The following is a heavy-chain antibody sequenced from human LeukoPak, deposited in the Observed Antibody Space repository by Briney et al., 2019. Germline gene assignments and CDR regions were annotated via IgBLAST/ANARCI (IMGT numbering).Heavy chain of an antibody. CDR1: GFTFSSYA. V-gene: IGHV3-23*01. CDR3: AKDPTYYYDSTGGLLY. D-gene: IGHD3-22*01. Sequence: PGGSLRLSCAASGFTFSSYAMSWVRQAPGKRLEWVSAISGSGGSTYYADSVKGRFTISRDSSKNTLYLQMNSLRAEDTAVYYCAKDPTYYYDSTGGLLYWGQGTLVTVSS. CDR2: ISGSGGST. J-gene: IGHJ4*02.